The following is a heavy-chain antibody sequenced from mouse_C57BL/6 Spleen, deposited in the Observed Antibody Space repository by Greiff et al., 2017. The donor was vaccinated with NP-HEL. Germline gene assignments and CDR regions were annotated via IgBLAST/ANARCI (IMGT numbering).Heavy chain of an antibody. CDR2: INPSSGYT. Sequence: VQLQQSGAELAKPGASVKLSCKASGYTFTSYWMHWVKQRPGQGLEWIGYINPSSGYTKYNQKFKDKATLTADKSSSTAYMQLSSLTYEVSAVYYGAREEGNYDDDGGFAYWGQGTLVTVSA. CDR3: AREEGNYDDDGGFAY. CDR1: GYTFTSYW. V-gene: IGHV1-7*01. J-gene: IGHJ3*01. D-gene: IGHD2-4*01.